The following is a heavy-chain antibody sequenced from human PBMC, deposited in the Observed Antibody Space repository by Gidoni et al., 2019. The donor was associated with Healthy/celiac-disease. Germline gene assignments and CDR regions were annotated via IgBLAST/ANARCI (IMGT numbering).Heavy chain of an antibody. CDR3: ARGPSRDIVVVPALNCFDP. CDR1: GGSISSGGYY. Sequence: QVQLQESGPGLVKPSQTLSLTCTVSGGSISSGGYYWSWIRQHPGKGLEWIGYIYYSGSTYYNPSLKSRVTISVDTSKNQFSLKLSSVTAADTAVYYCARGPSRDIVVVPALNCFDPWGQGTLVTVSS. CDR2: IYYSGST. V-gene: IGHV4-31*03. D-gene: IGHD2-2*01. J-gene: IGHJ5*02.